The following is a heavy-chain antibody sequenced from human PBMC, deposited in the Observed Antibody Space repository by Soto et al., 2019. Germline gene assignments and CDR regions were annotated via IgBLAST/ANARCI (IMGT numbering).Heavy chain of an antibody. D-gene: IGHD2-15*01. CDR3: ARGGVVAARDAFDI. CDR2: IIPIFGTA. Sequence: QVQLVQSGAEVKKPGSSVKVSCKASGGTFSSYAISWVRQAPGQGLEWMGGIIPIFGTANYAQKLQGRVTITEDESTSTAYMELSSLISEDTAVYYCARGGVVAARDAFDIWGQGTMVTVSS. CDR1: GGTFSSYA. J-gene: IGHJ3*02. V-gene: IGHV1-69*01.